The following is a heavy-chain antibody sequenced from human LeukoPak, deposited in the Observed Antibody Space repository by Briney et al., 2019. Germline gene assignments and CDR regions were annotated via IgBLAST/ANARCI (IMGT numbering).Heavy chain of an antibody. J-gene: IGHJ5*02. CDR3: ARKSIYYDSSGYYYVNWFDP. V-gene: IGHV1-8*01. D-gene: IGHD3-22*01. CDR2: MNPNSGNT. CDR1: GYTFTSYD. Sequence: ASVKVSCKASGYTFTSYDINWVRQATGQGLEWMGWMNPNSGNTGYAQKFQGRVTMTRNTSISTAYMELSSLRSEDTAVYYCARKSIYYDSSGYYYVNWFDPWGQGTLVTVSS.